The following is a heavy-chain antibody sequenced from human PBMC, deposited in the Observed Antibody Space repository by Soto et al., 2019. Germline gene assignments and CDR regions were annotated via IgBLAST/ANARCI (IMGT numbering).Heavy chain of an antibody. J-gene: IGHJ4*02. CDR1: GGSFSGYY. Sequence: GTLSLTCAVYGGSFSGYYWSWIRQPPGKGLEWIGEINHSGSTNYNPSLKSRVTISVDTSKNQFSLKLSSVTAADTAVYYCAREGGGNYGDYIDYWGQGTLVTVSS. CDR3: AREGGGNYGDYIDY. CDR2: INHSGST. D-gene: IGHD4-17*01. V-gene: IGHV4-34*01.